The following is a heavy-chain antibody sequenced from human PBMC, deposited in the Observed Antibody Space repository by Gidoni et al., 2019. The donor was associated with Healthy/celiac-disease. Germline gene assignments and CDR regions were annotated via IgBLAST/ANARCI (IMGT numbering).Heavy chain of an antibody. CDR2: IYTSGST. Sequence: QVQLQESGPGLVKPSQTLSPTCTVSGGSIRSGSYYWSWIRQPAGKGLEWIGRIYTSGSTNYNPSLKSRVTISVDTSKNQFSLKLSSVTAADTAVYYCACSSGAPSGGWDNWFDPWGQGTLVTVSS. CDR3: ACSSGAPSGGWDNWFDP. CDR1: GGSIRSGSYY. V-gene: IGHV4-61*02. J-gene: IGHJ5*02. D-gene: IGHD6-19*01.